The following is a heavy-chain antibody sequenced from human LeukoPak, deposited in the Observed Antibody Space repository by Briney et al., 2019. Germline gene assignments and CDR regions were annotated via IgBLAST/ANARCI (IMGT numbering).Heavy chain of an antibody. V-gene: IGHV3-13*01. CDR3: ARADLRGYSLDY. CDR2: IGTAGDT. CDR1: GFTFSSYD. Sequence: PGGSLRLSCAASGFTFSSYDMHWVRQTTGRGLEWVSGIGTAGDTYSPGSVKGRFTISRENAKNSLYLQMNSLRAGDTAVHYCARADLRGYSLDYWGQGSLVTVSS. D-gene: IGHD5-18*01. J-gene: IGHJ4*02.